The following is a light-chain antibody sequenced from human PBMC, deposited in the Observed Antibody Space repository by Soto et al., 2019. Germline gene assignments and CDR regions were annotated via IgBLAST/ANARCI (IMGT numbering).Light chain of an antibody. CDR3: CSYAGSSNV. Sequence: QSALTQPASVSGSPGQSITISCTGTSTDIGTYSRVSWYLQYPGKAPKLMIYDVTKRPSGVSNRFSGSRSGSTASLTISGLQAEDEANYYCCSYAGSSNVFGTGTKLTVL. J-gene: IGLJ1*01. CDR2: DVT. V-gene: IGLV2-23*02. CDR1: STDIGTYSR.